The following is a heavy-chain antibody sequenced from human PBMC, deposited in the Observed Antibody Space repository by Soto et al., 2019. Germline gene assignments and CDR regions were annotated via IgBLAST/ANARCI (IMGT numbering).Heavy chain of an antibody. Sequence: PGGSLRLSCVASGFTFSDHYMDWVRQAPGKGLEWVARTRNKANSYTTEYAASVKGRFTISRDDSKNLLFLQMDSLKTEDTAVYYCADSTIGTYLLHSWGQGTLVTVSS. V-gene: IGHV3-72*01. CDR1: GFTFSDHY. CDR2: TRNKANSYTT. D-gene: IGHD1-1*01. J-gene: IGHJ4*02. CDR3: ADSTIGTYLLHS.